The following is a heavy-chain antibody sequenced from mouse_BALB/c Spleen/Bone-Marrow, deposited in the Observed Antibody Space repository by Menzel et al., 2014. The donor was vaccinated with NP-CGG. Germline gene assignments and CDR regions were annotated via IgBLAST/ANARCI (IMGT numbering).Heavy chain of an antibody. J-gene: IGHJ1*01. CDR3: AREDGLWYFDV. V-gene: IGHV1-9*01. Sequence: LVESGAGLMKPGASVKISCKATGYTFSSYWIEWVKQRPGHGLEWIGEILPGSGSTNYNEKFKGKATFTADTSSNTAYMQLSSLTSEDSAVYYCAREDGLWYFDVWGAGTTVTVSS. D-gene: IGHD1-1*01. CDR2: ILPGSGST. CDR1: GYTFSSYW.